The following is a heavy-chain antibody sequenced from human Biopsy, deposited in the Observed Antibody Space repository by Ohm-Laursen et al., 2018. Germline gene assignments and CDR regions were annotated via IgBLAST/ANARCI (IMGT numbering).Heavy chain of an antibody. Sequence: SLRLSCSAFGFTFGHYAMHWVRQAPGKGLEWISLIWYDGTNEDYADSVKGRFTISRDNSKNTLYLQINTLTLEDTAFYYCARGLSSGWYGYFDVWGQGTTVTVSS. D-gene: IGHD6-19*01. CDR2: IWYDGTNE. V-gene: IGHV3-33*04. CDR1: GFTFGHYA. J-gene: IGHJ6*02. CDR3: ARGLSSGWYGYFDV.